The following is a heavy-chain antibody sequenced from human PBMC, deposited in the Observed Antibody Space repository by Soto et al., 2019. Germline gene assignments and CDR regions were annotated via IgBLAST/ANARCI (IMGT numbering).Heavy chain of an antibody. J-gene: IGHJ4*02. Sequence: SETLSLTCTVSGGSISSYYWSWIRQPPGKGLEWIGYIYYSGSTNYNPSLKSRVTISVDTSKNQFSLKLSSVTAADTAVYYCARDVIIGSGSYGDYWGQGTLVTVSS. D-gene: IGHD3-10*01. CDR3: ARDVIIGSGSYGDY. V-gene: IGHV4-59*08. CDR1: GGSISSYY. CDR2: IYYSGST.